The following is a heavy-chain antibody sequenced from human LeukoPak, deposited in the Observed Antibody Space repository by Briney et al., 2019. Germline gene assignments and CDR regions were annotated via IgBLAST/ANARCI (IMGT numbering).Heavy chain of an antibody. J-gene: IGHJ4*02. CDR2: ISWNRGSI. CDR3: AKDINYDSSGGYFDY. V-gene: IGHV3-9*03. Sequence: GRSLRLSCAASGFTFDDYAMHWVRQAPGKGLEWVSGISWNRGSIGYADSVKGRFTISRDNAKNSLYLQMNSLRAEDMALYYCAKDINYDSSGGYFDYWGQGTLVTVSS. CDR1: GFTFDDYA. D-gene: IGHD3-22*01.